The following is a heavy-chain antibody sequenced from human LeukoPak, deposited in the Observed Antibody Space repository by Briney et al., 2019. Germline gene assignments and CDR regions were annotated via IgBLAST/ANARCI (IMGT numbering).Heavy chain of an antibody. J-gene: IGHJ6*03. CDR1: GGSISSGGYY. CDR2: IYYSGST. CDR3: EREKCSGGSCYPHYYYYYMDV. V-gene: IGHV4-31*03. Sequence: ALSVTCIVPGGSISSGGYYWSWIRQHPGKGLEWIGYIYYSGSTYYNPSLKSRVTISVDTSKNQFSLKLSSVTAADTAVYYCEREKCSGGSCYPHYYYYYMDVWGKGTTVTVSS. D-gene: IGHD2-15*01.